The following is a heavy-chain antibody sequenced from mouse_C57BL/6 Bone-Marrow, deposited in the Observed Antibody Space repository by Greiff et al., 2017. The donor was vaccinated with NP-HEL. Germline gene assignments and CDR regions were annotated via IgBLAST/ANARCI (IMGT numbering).Heavy chain of an antibody. V-gene: IGHV1-19*01. Sequence: VQLQQSGPVLVKPGASVKMSCKASGYTFTDYYMNWVKQSHGKSLEWIGVINPYNGGTSYNQKFKGKATLTVDKSSSTAYMELNSLTSEDSAVYYCARTVVGGGYYFDYWGQGTTLTVSS. CDR2: INPYNGGT. CDR3: ARTVVGGGYYFDY. CDR1: GYTFTDYY. J-gene: IGHJ2*01. D-gene: IGHD1-1*01.